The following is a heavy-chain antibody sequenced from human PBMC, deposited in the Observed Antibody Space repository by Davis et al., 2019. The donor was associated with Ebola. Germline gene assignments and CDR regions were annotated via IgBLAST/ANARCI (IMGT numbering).Heavy chain of an antibody. Sequence: GESLKISCAASGFTFSSYWMHWVRQAPGKGLEWLALISYDGSDKKYADSVKGRFTISRDNSKNTLYLQMNSLRAQDTAVYYCVKDYGDWGDYWGQGTLVTVSS. CDR3: VKDYGDWGDY. CDR1: GFTFSSYW. D-gene: IGHD4-17*01. V-gene: IGHV3-30*18. CDR2: ISYDGSDK. J-gene: IGHJ4*02.